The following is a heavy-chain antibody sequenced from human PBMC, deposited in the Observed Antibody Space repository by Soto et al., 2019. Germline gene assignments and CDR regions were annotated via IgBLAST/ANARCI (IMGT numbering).Heavy chain of an antibody. V-gene: IGHV3-33*01. D-gene: IGHD3-3*01. CDR2: VWYDGSNK. J-gene: IGHJ5*02. CDR3: ARDLYDFWSGLPGP. CDR1: GFTFSSYG. Sequence: QVQLVESGGGVVQPGRYLRLSCAASGFTFSSYGMHWVRQAPGKGLEWVAVVWYDGSNKYYADSVKGRFTISRDNSKNTLYLQMNSLRAEDTAVSYCARDLYDFWSGLPGPWGQGTLVTVSS.